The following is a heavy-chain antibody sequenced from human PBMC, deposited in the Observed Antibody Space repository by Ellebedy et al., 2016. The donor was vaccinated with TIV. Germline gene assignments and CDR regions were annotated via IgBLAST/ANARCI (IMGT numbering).Heavy chain of an antibody. J-gene: IGHJ5*02. CDR1: GFSFSNYA. CDR2: LSGSGGTT. V-gene: IGHV3-23*01. D-gene: IGHD1-26*01. Sequence: GESLKISCAGSGFSFSNYAMHWVRQAPGEGLEWVSGLSGSGGTTHYADSVKGRFTISRDNSKNILYPQMTGLRAADPATYFCARDRASGTYPNWFDPWGRGTLVSVSS. CDR3: ARDRASGTYPNWFDP.